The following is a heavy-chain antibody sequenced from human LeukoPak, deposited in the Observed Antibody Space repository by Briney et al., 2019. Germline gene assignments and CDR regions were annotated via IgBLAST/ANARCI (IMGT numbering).Heavy chain of an antibody. CDR2: IYTSGST. CDR3: ARVPHARVLPCGGDCI. Sequence: SETLSLTCSVSGDSISSGSYYWSWIRQPAGKGLEWIGRIYTSGSTNYIPSLKSRVTISVDTSKNQFSLKLSSVTAADTAVYYCARVPHARVLPCGGDCIWGQGTLVTVSS. V-gene: IGHV4-61*02. D-gene: IGHD2-21*02. CDR1: GDSISSGSYY. J-gene: IGHJ4*02.